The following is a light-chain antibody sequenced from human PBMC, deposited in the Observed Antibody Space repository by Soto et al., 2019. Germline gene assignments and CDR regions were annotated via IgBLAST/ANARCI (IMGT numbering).Light chain of an antibody. CDR1: HDISSW. CDR2: AAS. CDR3: QQPISFPRT. V-gene: IGKV1-12*01. Sequence: IQMTQAPSSVSASVGDRVTITCRASHDISSWIAWYQQKPGTAPKLLIYAASSLQTGVPSKLRSSGSGTDFTLTFSSLQHEHFATYYCQQPISFPRTFGQGPNVYIK. J-gene: IGKJ1*01.